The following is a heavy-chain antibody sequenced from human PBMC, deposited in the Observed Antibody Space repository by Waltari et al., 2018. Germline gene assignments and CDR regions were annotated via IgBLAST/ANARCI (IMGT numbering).Heavy chain of an antibody. CDR1: GYTFTDYY. D-gene: IGHD2-2*01. CDR3: AREPIVAVPSGSDTFDT. J-gene: IGHJ3*02. Sequence: QVQLVQSGAEVKEPGASVKVSCKASGYTFTDYYLHWVRQAPGQGLEWMGGMNPDSAATNYAQKFKGRVTMTSDSSITTAYMELSRLNSDDTAVYYCAREPIVAVPSGSDTFDTWGQGTMVIVSS. CDR2: MNPDSAAT. V-gene: IGHV1-2*02.